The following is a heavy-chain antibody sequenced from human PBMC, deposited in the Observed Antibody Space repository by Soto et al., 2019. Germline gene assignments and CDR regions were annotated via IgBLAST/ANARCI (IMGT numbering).Heavy chain of an antibody. Sequence: EVQLLESGGGLVQPGGSLRLSCAASGFTFSTYAMNWVRQAPGKGLEWVSGISGSGDSTYYADSVKGRFTVSRDNSKNTLYLXMNSLXXXDXAVXXXXXXXXXGXXFDYWGQGTLVTVSS. J-gene: IGHJ4*02. V-gene: IGHV3-23*01. CDR3: XXXXXXGXXFDY. CDR2: ISGSGDST. CDR1: GFTFSTYA.